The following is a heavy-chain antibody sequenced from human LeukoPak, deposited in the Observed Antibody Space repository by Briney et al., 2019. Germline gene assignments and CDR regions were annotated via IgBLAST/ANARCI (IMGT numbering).Heavy chain of an antibody. D-gene: IGHD1-26*01. V-gene: IGHV1-18*04. J-gene: IGHJ3*02. Sequence: ASVKVSCKASGYTFTSYGITWVRQAPGQGLEWGGWTSAYNGNTNYEQKLQGRVTMTRDTSTSTVYMELRSLRSDDAAVYYCARGIDSASPPLGTFEIWGQGTMVTVSS. CDR3: ARGIDSASPPLGTFEI. CDR2: TSAYNGNT. CDR1: GYTFTSYG.